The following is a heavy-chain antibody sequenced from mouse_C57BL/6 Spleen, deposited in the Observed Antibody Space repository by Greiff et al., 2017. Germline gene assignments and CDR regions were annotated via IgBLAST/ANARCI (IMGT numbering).Heavy chain of an antibody. CDR1: GYTFTDYY. V-gene: IGHV1-26*01. J-gene: IGHJ2*01. D-gene: IGHD2-5*01. CDR2: INPSNGGT. CDR3: AGDDSNTGRNFDY. Sequence: EVQLQQSGPELVKPGASVKISCKASGYTFTDYYMNWVKQSHGKSLEWIGAINPSNGGTSYNQQFKGKATLTVDKSSSTAYMELRSLTSEDSTVYYCAGDDSNTGRNFDYWGQGTTLTVSS.